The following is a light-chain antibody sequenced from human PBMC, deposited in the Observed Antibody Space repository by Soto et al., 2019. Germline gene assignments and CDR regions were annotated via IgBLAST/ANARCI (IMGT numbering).Light chain of an antibody. Sequence: EILLTQSPGTLSLSPGEIATLSCRASQSVSPSSLAWYQQRPGQSPRLLIYGASSRDTGIPDRFSGRGSGTDFTLIISRLEPEDFAVYYCQQFAGSFGGGTKVEIK. CDR1: QSVSPSS. J-gene: IGKJ4*02. V-gene: IGKV3-20*01. CDR2: GAS. CDR3: QQFAGS.